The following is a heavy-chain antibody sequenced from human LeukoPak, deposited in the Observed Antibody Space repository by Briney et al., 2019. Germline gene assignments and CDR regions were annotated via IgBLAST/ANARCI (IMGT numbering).Heavy chain of an antibody. Sequence: PGGSLRLSCAASGFTFSSSAMHWVRQAPGKGLEWVAVISYDGSNKCYADSVKGRFTISRDNSKNTLYLQMNSLRAEDTAVYYCARDLREYSSSSPFDYWGQGTLVTVSS. D-gene: IGHD6-6*01. CDR1: GFTFSSSA. CDR3: ARDLREYSSSSPFDY. CDR2: ISYDGSNK. J-gene: IGHJ4*02. V-gene: IGHV3-30*04.